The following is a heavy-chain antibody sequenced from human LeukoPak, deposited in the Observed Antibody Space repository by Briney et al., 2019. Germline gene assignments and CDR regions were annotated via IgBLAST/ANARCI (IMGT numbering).Heavy chain of an antibody. CDR1: GFTLTNYA. CDR3: ARQSTPHGNFDY. V-gene: IGHV3-13*01. CDR2: LGTAGDT. Sequence: GGSLRLSCAASGFTLTNYAMHWVRQPAGEGLEWVSALGTAGDTFYPGSVKGRFSVSRDNAKKSLFLQMNSLRVEDTAIYYCARQSTPHGNFDYWGQGTLVTVSS. J-gene: IGHJ4*02. D-gene: IGHD5-24*01.